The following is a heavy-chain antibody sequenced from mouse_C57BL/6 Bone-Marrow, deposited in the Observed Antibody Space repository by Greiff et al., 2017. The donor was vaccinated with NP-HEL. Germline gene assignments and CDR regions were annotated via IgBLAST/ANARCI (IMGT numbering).Heavy chain of an antibody. V-gene: IGHV1-50*01. CDR1: GYTFTSYW. CDR2: IDPSDSYT. D-gene: IGHD1-1*01. J-gene: IGHJ2*01. Sequence: QVQLQQPGAELVKPGASVKLSCKASGYTFTSYWMQWVKQRPGQGLEWIGEIDPSDSYTNYNQKFKGKATLTVDPSSSTAYMQLSSLTSEDSAVYYCAREGGYYGSSYDYWGQGTTLTVSS. CDR3: AREGGYYGSSYDY.